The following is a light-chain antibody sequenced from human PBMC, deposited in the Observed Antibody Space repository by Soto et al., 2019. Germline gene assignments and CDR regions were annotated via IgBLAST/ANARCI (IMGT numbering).Light chain of an antibody. CDR2: EVN. V-gene: IGLV2-23*02. Sequence: QSALTQPASMSGSPGQSITISCTGTSSDVGSYYPVSWFQQHPGKAPKLIIYEVNKRPSGVSDRFSGSKSGNTASLTISGLQAADEAEYYCCSYAGDTTFFLFGTGTKLTVL. CDR3: CSYAGDTTFFL. J-gene: IGLJ1*01. CDR1: SSDVGSYYP.